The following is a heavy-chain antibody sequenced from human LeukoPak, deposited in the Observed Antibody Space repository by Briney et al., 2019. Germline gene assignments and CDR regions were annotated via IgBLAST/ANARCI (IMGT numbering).Heavy chain of an antibody. CDR1: GGSISSYY. D-gene: IGHD2-2*01. V-gene: IGHV4-59*08. CDR3: ARHPASDQGY. CDR2: IYYSGST. Sequence: SETLSLTCTVSGGSISSYYWSWIRQPPGKGLEWIGYIYYSGSTNYNPSLKSRVTISVDTSKNQFSLKLSSVTAADTAVYYCARHPASDQGYWGQGTLVTVSS. J-gene: IGHJ4*02.